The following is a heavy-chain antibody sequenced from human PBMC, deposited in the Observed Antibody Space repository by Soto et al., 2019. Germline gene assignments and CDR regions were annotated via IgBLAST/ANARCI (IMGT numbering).Heavy chain of an antibody. Sequence: QITLKESGPTLVKPTQTLTLTCTFSAFSLSTGGVGVGWIRQPPGKALEWLALIYWDDDKRYSPSLRSRITITKDTSKNQVVLSITNMDPVDTASYYCIQSRCGDDCLQSYASYYYYGMDVWGQGTTVTVSS. V-gene: IGHV2-5*02. CDR1: AFSLSTGGVG. D-gene: IGHD2-21*02. CDR3: IQSRCGDDCLQSYASYYYYGMDV. J-gene: IGHJ6*02. CDR2: IYWDDDK.